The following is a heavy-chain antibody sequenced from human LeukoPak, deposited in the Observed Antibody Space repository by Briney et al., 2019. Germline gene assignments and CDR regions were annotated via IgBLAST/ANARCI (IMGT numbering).Heavy chain of an antibody. Sequence: SDTLSLTCTVSGGSISSYYWSWIRQPPGKGLEWIGYIYYSGSTNYNPSLKSRVTISVDTSKNQFSLKLSSVTAADTAVYYCARSGSGRRYFDYWGQGTLVTVSS. V-gene: IGHV4-59*07. CDR2: IYYSGST. CDR1: GGSISSYY. J-gene: IGHJ4*02. CDR3: ARSGSGRRYFDY. D-gene: IGHD3-10*01.